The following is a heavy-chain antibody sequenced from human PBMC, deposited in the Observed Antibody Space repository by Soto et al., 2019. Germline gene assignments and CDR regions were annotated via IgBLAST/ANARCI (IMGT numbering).Heavy chain of an antibody. D-gene: IGHD3-22*01. CDR3: AVDGVPTSSFRYYYLRF. CDR1: ELPFTDYS. V-gene: IGHV3-30*04. Sequence: QAQLVESGGGVVQPGRSLRLSCAASELPFTDYSMHWVRQTADKGLEWVAFISHDGRNTFYSDSVKGRFTISRDDSRSMLFLQMSGVTVEDTAIYYCAVDGVPTSSFRYYYLRFWCRGTLVNVAS. CDR2: ISHDGRNT. J-gene: IGHJ4*02.